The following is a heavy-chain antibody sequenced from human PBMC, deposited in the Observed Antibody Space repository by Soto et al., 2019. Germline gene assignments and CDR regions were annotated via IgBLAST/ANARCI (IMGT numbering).Heavy chain of an antibody. D-gene: IGHD1-26*01. J-gene: IGHJ4*02. CDR1: GYTYSKYY. Sequence: ASVKGSCKTSGYTYSKYYMRWVRQAPGQGLEWLGIINGNDGSTTYSQKFQDRVTMTRDTSTSTVYMDLSSLRFEDPAVYYCARGPGMGAPDYWGQGILVTVSS. CDR2: INGNDGST. V-gene: IGHV1-46*03. CDR3: ARGPGMGAPDY.